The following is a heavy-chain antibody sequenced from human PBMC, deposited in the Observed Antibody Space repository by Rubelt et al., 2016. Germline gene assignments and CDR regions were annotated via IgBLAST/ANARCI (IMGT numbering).Heavy chain of an antibody. CDR2: IYSGGST. V-gene: IGHV3-53*01. CDR3: TTIMSRLGEFVP. Sequence: GKGLEWVSVIYSGGSTYYADSVKGRFTISRDNSKNTLYLQMNSLRAEDTAVYYCTTIMSRLGEFVPWGQGTLVTVSS. D-gene: IGHD3-16*01. J-gene: IGHJ5*02.